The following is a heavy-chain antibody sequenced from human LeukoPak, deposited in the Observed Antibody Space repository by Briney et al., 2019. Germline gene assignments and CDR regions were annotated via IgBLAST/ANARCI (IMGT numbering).Heavy chain of an antibody. Sequence: GGSLRLSCVASGFTVSSSYMSWVRQVPGKGLEWVSVIYSGGATHYADSVKGRFTISRDDSKNMVYLQMNSLKVEDTAVYYCARGVGSPFGYWGQGTLVTVSS. V-gene: IGHV3-53*01. CDR2: IYSGGAT. D-gene: IGHD1-26*01. J-gene: IGHJ4*02. CDR3: ARGVGSPFGY. CDR1: GFTVSSSY.